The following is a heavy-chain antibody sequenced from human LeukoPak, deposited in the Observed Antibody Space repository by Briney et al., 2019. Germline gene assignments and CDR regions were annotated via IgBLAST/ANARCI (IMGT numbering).Heavy chain of an antibody. D-gene: IGHD6-13*01. V-gene: IGHV3-30-3*01. J-gene: IGHJ4*02. CDR3: ARDSRLSSSWYYFDY. Sequence: GGSLRLSCAASGFTFSSYAMHWVRQAPGKGLEWVAVISYDGSNKYYADSVKGRFTISRGNSKNTLYLQMNSLRAEDTAVYYCARDSRLSSSWYYFDYWGQGTLVTVSS. CDR2: ISYDGSNK. CDR1: GFTFSSYA.